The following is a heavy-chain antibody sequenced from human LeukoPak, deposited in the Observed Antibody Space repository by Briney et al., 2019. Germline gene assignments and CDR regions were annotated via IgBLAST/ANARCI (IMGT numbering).Heavy chain of an antibody. CDR1: GYTFTSYA. D-gene: IGHD6-13*01. Sequence: GASVKVSCKASGYTFTSYAMHWVRQAPGQRLEWMGWINAGNGNTKHSQKFQGRVTITRDTSASTAYMELSSLRSEDTAVYYCARDGEQQLVLYFDYWGQGTLVTVSS. V-gene: IGHV1-3*01. J-gene: IGHJ4*02. CDR2: INAGNGNT. CDR3: ARDGEQQLVLYFDY.